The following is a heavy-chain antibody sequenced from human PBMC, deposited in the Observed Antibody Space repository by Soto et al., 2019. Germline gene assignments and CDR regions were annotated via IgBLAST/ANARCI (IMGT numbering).Heavy chain of an antibody. D-gene: IGHD4-17*01. Sequence: QVQLVESGGGVVQPGRSLRLSCAASGFTFSSYGMHWVGQAPGKGLEGVAVISYDGSNKYYADSVKGRLTFSRDNSKNTLYLQMNSLRAEDTAVYYCAKILQLGDYAYYYYGMDVWGQGTTVTVSS. CDR1: GFTFSSYG. V-gene: IGHV3-30*18. CDR3: AKILQLGDYAYYYYGMDV. CDR2: ISYDGSNK. J-gene: IGHJ6*02.